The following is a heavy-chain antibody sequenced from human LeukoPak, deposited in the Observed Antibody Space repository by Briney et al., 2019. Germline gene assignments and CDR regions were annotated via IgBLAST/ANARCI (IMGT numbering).Heavy chain of an antibody. CDR2: IYYSGST. D-gene: IGHD6-13*01. Sequence: PSETLSLTCTVSGGSISSRSYYWGWIRQPPGKGLEWIGSIYYSGSTYYNPSLKSRVTITVDTSKNQFSLKLSSVAAADTAVYYCARALYSSSRYYYYYYMDVWGKGTTVTVSS. J-gene: IGHJ6*03. V-gene: IGHV4-39*01. CDR1: GGSISSRSYY. CDR3: ARALYSSSRYYYYYYMDV.